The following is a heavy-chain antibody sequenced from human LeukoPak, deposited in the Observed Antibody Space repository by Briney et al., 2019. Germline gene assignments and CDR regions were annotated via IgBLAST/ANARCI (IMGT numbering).Heavy chain of an antibody. Sequence: ASVKVSCKASGGTFSSYAISWVRQAPGQGLEWMGWINPNSGRTNYAQKFQGRVTMTRDTSISTAYMELSRLRSDDTAVYYCARDPWAVDYWGQGTLVTVSS. CDR1: GGTFSSYA. CDR2: INPNSGRT. CDR3: ARDPWAVDY. V-gene: IGHV1-2*02. D-gene: IGHD1-26*01. J-gene: IGHJ4*02.